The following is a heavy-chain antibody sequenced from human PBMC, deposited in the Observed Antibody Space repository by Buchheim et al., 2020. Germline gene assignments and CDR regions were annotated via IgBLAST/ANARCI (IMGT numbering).Heavy chain of an antibody. J-gene: IGHJ5*02. D-gene: IGHD3-22*01. CDR1: SGSISSSFHY. V-gene: IGHV4-39*01. CDR3: ARHNGYYYDYVDT. CDR2: IYYGGTT. Sequence: QLQLQESGPGLVKPSDILSLTCTVSSGSISSSFHYWGWIRQPPGKGLEWIGTIYYGGTTFHNPSLKSRVTMSVATSKNQFSLRLTSVTASDTAVYYCARHNGYYYDYVDTWGQGTL.